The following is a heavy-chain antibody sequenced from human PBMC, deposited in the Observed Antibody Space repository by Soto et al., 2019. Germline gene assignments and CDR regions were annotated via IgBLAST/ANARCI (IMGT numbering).Heavy chain of an antibody. CDR1: GFTFTSSA. D-gene: IGHD1-20*01. V-gene: IGHV1-58*01. CDR2: IVVGSGNT. J-gene: IGHJ5*02. Sequence: GASVKVSFKASGFTFTSSAVQWVRQARGQRLEWIGWIVVGSGNTNYAQKFQERVTITRDMSTSTAYMELSSLRSEDTAVYYCAVAGYNWNDFRFDPWGQGTLVTVSS. CDR3: AVAGYNWNDFRFDP.